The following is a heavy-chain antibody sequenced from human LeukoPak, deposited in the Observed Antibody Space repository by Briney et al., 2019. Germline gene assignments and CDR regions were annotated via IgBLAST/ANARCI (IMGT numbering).Heavy chain of an antibody. Sequence: SETLSLTCTISGGSINNYYWTWIRQPPGKGLEWIGFIYYSGSTNYNPSLKSRVAISIDTSKKEFLLKLNSATVADTAVYYCARGIDYYDSSGYYASSVPLDFWGQGILVTVSS. V-gene: IGHV4-59*01. CDR1: GGSINNYY. CDR2: IYYSGST. D-gene: IGHD3-22*01. J-gene: IGHJ4*02. CDR3: ARGIDYYDSSGYYASSVPLDF.